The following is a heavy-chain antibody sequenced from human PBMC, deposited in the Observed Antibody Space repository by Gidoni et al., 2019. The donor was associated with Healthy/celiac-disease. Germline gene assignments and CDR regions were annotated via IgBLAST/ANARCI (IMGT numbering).Heavy chain of an antibody. CDR3: ARHKYSSSWRALDAFDI. Sequence: QLQLQESGPGLVKPSETLSLTCTVSGGSISRSSYYWGRIRQPPGKGLEWIGSIYYSGGTYYNPSLKSRVTISVDTSKNQFSLKLSSVTAADTAVYYCARHKYSSSWRALDAFDIWGQGTMVTVSS. CDR1: GGSISRSSYY. D-gene: IGHD6-13*01. V-gene: IGHV4-39*01. J-gene: IGHJ3*02. CDR2: IYYSGGT.